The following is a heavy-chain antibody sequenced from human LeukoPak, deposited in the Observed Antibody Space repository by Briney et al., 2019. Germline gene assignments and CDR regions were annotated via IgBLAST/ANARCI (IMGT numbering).Heavy chain of an antibody. CDR1: GFTFRKYW. CDR2: IKEDGSRE. V-gene: IGHV3-7*01. D-gene: IGHD1-26*01. CDR3: ATHSESKSDI. J-gene: IGHJ4*02. Sequence: GGSLRLSCAASGFTFRKYWMSWVRQAPGKGLEWVANIKEDGSREYYVDSVKGRFTISRDNAKNSLYLQMDNLSAQDTAFYYCATHSESKSDIWGQGTLVTVSS.